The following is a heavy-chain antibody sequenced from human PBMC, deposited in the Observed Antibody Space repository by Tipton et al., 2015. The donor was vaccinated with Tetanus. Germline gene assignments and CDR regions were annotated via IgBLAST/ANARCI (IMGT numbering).Heavy chain of an antibody. Sequence: QSGPEVKKPGASVKVSCKASGYTFTSYGISWVRQAPGQGLEWMGWISAYNGNTNYAQKLQGRVTMTTDTSTSTAYMELRSLRSDYAAVYYCARELSIMMIVVVRSLDTLGQGTMATVS. CDR3: ARELSIMMIVVVRSLDT. J-gene: IGHJ3*02. D-gene: IGHD3-22*01. V-gene: IGHV1-18*01. CDR1: GYTFTSYG. CDR2: ISAYNGNT.